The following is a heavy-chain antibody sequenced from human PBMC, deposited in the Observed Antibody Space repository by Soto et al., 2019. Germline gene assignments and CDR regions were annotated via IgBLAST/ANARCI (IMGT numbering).Heavy chain of an antibody. CDR3: AHRTTVTSGIN. J-gene: IGHJ4*02. V-gene: IGHV2-5*01. Sequence: QITLKESGPTLVKPTQTLTPTCTFSGFSLTTAGVGVDWIRQPPGKALEWLGLIYWNDEKRYRPSLQSRLTITKDTSTTQVLLTMTHIDPAATATSSCAHRTTVTSGINWGQGTLVTVSS. CDR2: IYWNDEK. D-gene: IGHD4-4*01. CDR1: GFSLTTAGVG.